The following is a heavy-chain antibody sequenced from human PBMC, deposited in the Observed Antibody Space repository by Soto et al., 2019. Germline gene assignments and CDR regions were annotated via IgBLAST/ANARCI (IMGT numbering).Heavy chain of an antibody. V-gene: IGHV3-74*03. D-gene: IGHD2-21*01. CDR3: ARGGLQHALDV. CDR1: GFTFSNYW. J-gene: IGHJ6*02. Sequence: EVQLVESGGGLVQPGGSLRLSCAASGFTFSNYWMYWVRQAPGKGLVWVSRVNNDGTDTTHADSVKGRFTISRDNAENTLYLQMNGLRAEDTAVYYCARGGLQHALDVWGHGSTVTVSS. CDR2: VNNDGTDT.